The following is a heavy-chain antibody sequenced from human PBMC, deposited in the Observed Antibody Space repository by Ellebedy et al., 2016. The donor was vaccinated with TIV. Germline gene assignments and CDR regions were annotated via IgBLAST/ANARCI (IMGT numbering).Heavy chain of an antibody. V-gene: IGHV3-23*01. CDR2: ISSDGSNT. Sequence: GGSLRLSCAASEFTFSSFAMHWVRQAPGKGLEWLSVISSDGSNTYHADSVKGRFTITRDNSKNTLYLQMNRLRAEDTAVYYCAKGSSSGFNYDRVGFEYWGQGTLVTVSS. D-gene: IGHD3-22*01. CDR1: EFTFSSFA. J-gene: IGHJ4*02. CDR3: AKGSSSGFNYDRVGFEY.